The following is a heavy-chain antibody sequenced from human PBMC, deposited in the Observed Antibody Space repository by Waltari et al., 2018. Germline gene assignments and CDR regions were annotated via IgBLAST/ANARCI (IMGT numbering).Heavy chain of an antibody. CDR3: AREYIPGGVPDYVH. CDR1: GYTFTSYA. V-gene: IGHV1-3*01. CDR2: INAGNGNT. Sequence: QVQLVQSGAEVKKPGASVKVSCKASGYTFTSYAMHWVRQAPGQRLEWMGWINAGNGNTKYSQKFQGRVTITRDTSASTAYMELSSLRSEDTAVYYCAREYIPGGVPDYVHWGQGTLVTVSS. D-gene: IGHD4-17*01. J-gene: IGHJ4*02.